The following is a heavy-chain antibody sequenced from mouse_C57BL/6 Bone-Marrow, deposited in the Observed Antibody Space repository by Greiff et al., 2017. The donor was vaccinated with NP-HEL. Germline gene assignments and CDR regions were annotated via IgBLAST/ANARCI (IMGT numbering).Heavy chain of an antibody. Sequence: EVQGVESVAELVRPGASVKLSCTASGFNIKNTYMHWVKQRPEQGLEWIGRIDPANGNTKYAPKFQGKATITADPSANTAYLQLSSLTSEDTAIYYGARWLLFAYWGQGTLVTVSA. V-gene: IGHV14-3*01. D-gene: IGHD2-3*01. CDR2: IDPANGNT. J-gene: IGHJ3*01. CDR1: GFNIKNTY. CDR3: ARWLLFAY.